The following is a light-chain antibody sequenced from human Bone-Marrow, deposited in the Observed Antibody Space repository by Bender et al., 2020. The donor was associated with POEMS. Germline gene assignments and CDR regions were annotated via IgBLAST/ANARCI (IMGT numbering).Light chain of an antibody. Sequence: QSALTQPPSASGSPGQSVTISCTGTSSDVGGYDYVSWYQQHPGKAPKLMIYEVSKRPSGVPDRFSGSKFGNTASLTVSGLQAEDEADYYCSSYAGDTTWVFGGGTKLTVL. CDR2: EVS. V-gene: IGLV2-8*01. CDR3: SSYAGDTTWV. CDR1: SSDVGGYDY. J-gene: IGLJ3*02.